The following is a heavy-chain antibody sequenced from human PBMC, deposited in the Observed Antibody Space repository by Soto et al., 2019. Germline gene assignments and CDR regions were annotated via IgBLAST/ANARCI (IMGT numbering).Heavy chain of an antibody. CDR3: ARLSLSSTSAYCMYV. J-gene: IGHJ6*02. CDR1: GYTFTSYD. V-gene: IGHV1-8*01. D-gene: IGHD6-13*01. CDR2: MNPNSGNT. Sequence: QVQLVQSGAEVKKPEASEKVSCKASGYTFTSYDIKWVRQATGQGLEWMGWMNPNSGNTGYAQKFQVRVTMTRNNSISTAYIEPSSQSSEDTAVYYCARLSLSSTSAYCMYVSGHGTTVIVSS.